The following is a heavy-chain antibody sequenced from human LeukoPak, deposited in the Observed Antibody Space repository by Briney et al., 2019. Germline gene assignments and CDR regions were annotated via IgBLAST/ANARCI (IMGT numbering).Heavy chain of an antibody. D-gene: IGHD6-19*01. J-gene: IGHJ4*02. V-gene: IGHV5-51*01. CDR1: GYSFTSYW. CDR2: IYPGDSDT. CDR3: ARHSSGCGDY. Sequence: GASLKISSKGSGYSFTSYWIGWVRRMPGKGLEWMGIIYPGDSDTRYSPSFQGQVTISADKSISAAYHQWSSLKASDTAMYYCARHSSGCGDYWGQGTLVTVSS.